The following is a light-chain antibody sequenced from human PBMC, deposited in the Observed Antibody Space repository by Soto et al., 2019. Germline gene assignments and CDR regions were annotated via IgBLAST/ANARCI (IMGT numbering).Light chain of an antibody. Sequence: QSALTQPRSVSGSPGQSVTISCTGTSSDVGAYNFVSWYQHNPGKAPKPMIFDVSARPSGVPDRFSGSKSANTASLTISGLQTEDEADYYCCSYAGTYIPLFGGGTKLTVL. CDR3: CSYAGTYIPL. J-gene: IGLJ2*01. CDR2: DVS. CDR1: SSDVGAYNF. V-gene: IGLV2-11*01.